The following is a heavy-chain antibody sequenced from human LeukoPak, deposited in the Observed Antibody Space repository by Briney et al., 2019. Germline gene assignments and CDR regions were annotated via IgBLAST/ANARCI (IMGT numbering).Heavy chain of an antibody. J-gene: IGHJ3*02. CDR2: IWYDGSNK. CDR1: GFTFSSYG. CDR3: ARDHDAFDI. Sequence: GGSLRPSCAASGFTFSSYGMHWVRQAPGKGLEWVAVIWYDGSNKYYADSVKGRFTISRDNSKNTLYLQMNSLRAEDTAVYYCARDHDAFDIWGQGTMVTVSS. V-gene: IGHV3-33*01.